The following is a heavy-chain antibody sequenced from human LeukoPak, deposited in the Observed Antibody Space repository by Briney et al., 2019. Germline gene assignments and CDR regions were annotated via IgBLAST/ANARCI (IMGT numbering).Heavy chain of an antibody. D-gene: IGHD6-19*01. CDR2: ISGNGGST. J-gene: IGHJ4*02. CDR3: VNQISGWVY. Sequence: GGSLRLSCAASAFSFSSYGMNWVRQAPGKGLEYVSGISGNGGSTYNADFVKGRFTISRDNSKNTLFLQMTSLRAEDTAVYYCVNQISGWVYWGQGTLVTVSS. CDR1: AFSFSSYG. V-gene: IGHV3-64D*06.